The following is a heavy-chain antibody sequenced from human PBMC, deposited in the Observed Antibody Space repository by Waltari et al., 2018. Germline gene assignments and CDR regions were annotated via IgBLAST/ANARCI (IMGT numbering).Heavy chain of an antibody. Sequence: EAQLVESGGGLVQPGGSLRLSCEASGLNFANYWMHWVRQAPGKGLEWVSCIQSNESGAHFAGSVKGRVTISRDDAKNTLYLQMNSLRFEDTALYYCVRDGGVAGIRTFDFWGQGTLVTVSS. CDR3: VRDGGVAGIRTFDF. J-gene: IGHJ4*02. D-gene: IGHD6-19*01. CDR2: IQSNESGA. CDR1: GLNFANYW. V-gene: IGHV3-74*01.